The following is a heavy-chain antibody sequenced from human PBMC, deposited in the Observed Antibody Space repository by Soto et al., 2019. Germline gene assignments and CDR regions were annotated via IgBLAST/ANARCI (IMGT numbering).Heavy chain of an antibody. Sequence: SETLSLTCTVSGGSISSGGYYWSWVRQPPGKGLEWIGYIYYSGSTNYNPSLKSRITISVDTSKNQFSLNLISVTAADTAVYYCARMHYFGSGKPNDYWGQGTLVTVSS. CDR2: IYYSGST. V-gene: IGHV4-30-4*08. CDR1: GGSISSGGYY. CDR3: ARMHYFGSGKPNDY. D-gene: IGHD3-10*01. J-gene: IGHJ4*01.